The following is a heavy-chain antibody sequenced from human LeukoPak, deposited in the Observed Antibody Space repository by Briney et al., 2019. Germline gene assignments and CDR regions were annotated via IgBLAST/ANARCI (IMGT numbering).Heavy chain of an antibody. V-gene: IGHV3-23*01. D-gene: IGHD6-25*01. J-gene: IGHJ5*02. Sequence: GGSLSLSCAASGFIFSNYAMMWVRQAPGKGLEWVSSVTGSGGGTFYADSVKGRFTISRDNSQNTLYLQMNSLGAEDTAVYYCAKGAASALVDWFDPWGQGTLVTVSS. CDR1: GFIFSNYA. CDR2: VTGSGGGT. CDR3: AKGAASALVDWFDP.